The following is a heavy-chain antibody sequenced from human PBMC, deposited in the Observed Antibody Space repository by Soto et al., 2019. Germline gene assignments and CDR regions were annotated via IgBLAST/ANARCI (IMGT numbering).Heavy chain of an antibody. Sequence: GGSLRLSCAASGFTFSSYAMSWVRQAPGKGLEWVSAISGSGGSTYYADSVKGRFTISRDNSKNTLYLQMNSLRAEDTAVYYCAKVEVSGSYGDSFDYWGQGTLVTVSS. CDR3: AKVEVSGSYGDSFDY. CDR2: ISGSGGST. D-gene: IGHD4-17*01. J-gene: IGHJ4*02. V-gene: IGHV3-23*01. CDR1: GFTFSSYA.